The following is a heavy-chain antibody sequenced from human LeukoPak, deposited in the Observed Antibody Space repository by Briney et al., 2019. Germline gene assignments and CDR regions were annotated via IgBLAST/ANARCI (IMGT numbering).Heavy chain of an antibody. CDR1: GGSFSGYY. CDR2: INHSGST. CDR3: ARGGIQLWSRVFDY. J-gene: IGHJ4*02. D-gene: IGHD5-18*01. V-gene: IGHV4-34*01. Sequence: SETLSLTCAVYGGSFSGYYWSWIRQPPGKGLEWIGEINHSGSTNYNPSLKSRVTISVDTSKNQFSLKLSSVTAADTAVYYCARGGIQLWSRVFDYWGQGTLVTVSS.